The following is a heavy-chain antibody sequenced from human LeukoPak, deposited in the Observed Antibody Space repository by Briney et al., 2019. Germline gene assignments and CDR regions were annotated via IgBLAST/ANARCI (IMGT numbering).Heavy chain of an antibody. CDR3: ARGGYYSYYPLYFDY. CDR1: GGSISTYY. J-gene: IGHJ4*02. Sequence: SETLSLTCTVSGGSISTYYWSWIRQPPGKGLEWIRYVYDTGRTNYNPSLKGRITISVDTSKNQFSLKLSSVAAADTAVYYCARGGYYSYYPLYFDYWGQGTLVTVSS. V-gene: IGHV4-59*01. D-gene: IGHD4-11*01. CDR2: VYDTGRT.